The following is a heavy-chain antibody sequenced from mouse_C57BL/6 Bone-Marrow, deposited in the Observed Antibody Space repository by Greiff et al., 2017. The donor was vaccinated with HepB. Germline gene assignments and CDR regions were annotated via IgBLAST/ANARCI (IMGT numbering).Heavy chain of an antibody. J-gene: IGHJ4*01. CDR1: GFTFSDYG. CDR3: ASYGPYYYAMDY. Sequence: EVHLVESGGGLVKPGGSLKLSCAASGFTFSDYGMHWVRQAPEKGLEWVAYISSGSSTIYYADTVKGRFTISRENAKNTLFLQMTSLRSEDTAMYYCASYGPYYYAMDYWGQGTSVTVSS. V-gene: IGHV5-17*01. CDR2: ISSGSSTI. D-gene: IGHD1-1*01.